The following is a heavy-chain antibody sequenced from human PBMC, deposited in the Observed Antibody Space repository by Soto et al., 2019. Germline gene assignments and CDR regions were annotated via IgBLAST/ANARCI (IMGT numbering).Heavy chain of an antibody. J-gene: IGHJ5*02. Sequence: SVKVSCKASGGTFSSYAISWVRQAPGQGLEWMGGIIPIFGTANYAQKFQGRVTITADKSTSTAYMELSSLRSEDTAVYYCAREAGIVGVAAFSYGGWFDPWGQGTLVTVSS. CDR3: AREAGIVGVAAFSYGGWFDP. V-gene: IGHV1-69*06. CDR2: IIPIFGTA. CDR1: GGTFSSYA. D-gene: IGHD2-21*02.